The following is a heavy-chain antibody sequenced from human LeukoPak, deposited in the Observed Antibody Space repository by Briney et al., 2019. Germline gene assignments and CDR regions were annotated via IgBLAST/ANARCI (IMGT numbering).Heavy chain of an antibody. CDR2: IWYDGSNK. J-gene: IGHJ4*02. D-gene: IGHD5-24*01. V-gene: IGHV3-30*02. CDR3: AKDLITISGPIDY. CDR1: GFTFSSYG. Sequence: GGSLRLSCAASGFTFSSYGMHWVRQAPGKGLEWVAVIWYDGSNKYYADSVKGRFTISRDNSKNTLYLQMNSLGAEDTAVYYCAKDLITISGPIDYWGQGTLVTVSS.